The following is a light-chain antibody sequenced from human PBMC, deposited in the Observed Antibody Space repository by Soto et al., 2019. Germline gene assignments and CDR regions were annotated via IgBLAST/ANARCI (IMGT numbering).Light chain of an antibody. Sequence: DIQMTQSPSTLSASVGDRVTITCRASQSISSWLAWYQQKPGKAPKLLIYKASSIESGVPSRFSGSGSGTEFTLTISSLQPDDYATYYCQQYNSYSGYTFGQGTKLEIK. J-gene: IGKJ2*01. CDR1: QSISSW. V-gene: IGKV1-5*03. CDR2: KAS. CDR3: QQYNSYSGYT.